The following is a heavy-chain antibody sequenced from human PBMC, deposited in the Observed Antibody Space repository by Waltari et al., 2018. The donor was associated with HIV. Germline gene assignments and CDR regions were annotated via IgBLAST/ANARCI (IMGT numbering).Heavy chain of an antibody. CDR2: IRTSGSA. V-gene: IGHV4-34*01. CDR1: GDHFFGQY. CDR3: AGPYSSSPDYYFGMDV. D-gene: IGHD6-6*01. J-gene: IGHJ6*02. Sequence: QVQLQQWGAGLLKPSETLSLTCAVHGDHFFGQYWSWIRQPPGKGLEWIGEIRTSGSAHYNPSLESRVTISLDTSKKQISLNLRSVTAADTAVYYCAGPYSSSPDYYFGMDVWGQGTSVTVSS.